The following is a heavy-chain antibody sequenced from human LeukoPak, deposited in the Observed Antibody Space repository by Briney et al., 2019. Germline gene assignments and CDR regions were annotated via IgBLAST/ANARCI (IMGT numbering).Heavy chain of an antibody. CDR2: INDSGST. Sequence: SETLSLTCAVYGGSFSGYYWSWIRQSPGKGLEWIGEINDSGSTNYNPSLKSRVTISVDTSKNQFSLKLSSVTAADTAVYYCARDQYCSSTSCYLFDYWGQGTLVTVSS. V-gene: IGHV4-34*01. CDR3: ARDQYCSSTSCYLFDY. J-gene: IGHJ4*02. D-gene: IGHD2-2*01. CDR1: GGSFSGYY.